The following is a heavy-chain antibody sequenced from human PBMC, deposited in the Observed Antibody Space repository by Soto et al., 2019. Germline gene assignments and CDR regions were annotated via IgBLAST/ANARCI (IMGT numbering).Heavy chain of an antibody. CDR1: GYTFTSYY. V-gene: IGHV1-46*01. CDR2: ISASDGST. CDR3: AREDVVVAASDY. Sequence: GASVKVSCKASGYTFTSYYMHWVRQAPGQGLEWMGMISASDGSTNYAQKLQGRVTMTTDTSTSTAYMELRSLRSDDTAVYYCAREDVVVAASDYWGQGTLVTVSS. D-gene: IGHD2-15*01. J-gene: IGHJ4*02.